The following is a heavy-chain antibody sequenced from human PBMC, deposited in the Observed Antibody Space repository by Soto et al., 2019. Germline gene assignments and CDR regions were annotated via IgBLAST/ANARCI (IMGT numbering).Heavy chain of an antibody. CDR2: IHWNDDN. Sequence: QITLEETGPTLVKPTQTLTLTCTFSGFSLTTGRVGVGWIRQPPGKALEWLAVIHWNDDNHYSPSLKSRLTITQHPSKHQVVLTLTNMDPVDTATYYCTHRLVGSGQGYWGQGTLVTVSS. V-gene: IGHV2-5*01. D-gene: IGHD2-15*01. CDR1: GFSLTTGRVG. J-gene: IGHJ4*02. CDR3: THRLVGSGQGY.